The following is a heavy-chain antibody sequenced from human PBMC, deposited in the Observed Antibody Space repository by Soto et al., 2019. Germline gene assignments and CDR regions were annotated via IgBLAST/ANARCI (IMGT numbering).Heavy chain of an antibody. V-gene: IGHV1-24*01. J-gene: IGHJ6*02. CDR1: GYTLTVLS. Sequence: ASVKVSCKVSGYTLTVLSMHLVRQAPGKGLEWMGGFDPEDGETIYAQKFQGRVTMTEDTSTDTAYMELSSLRSEDTAVYYCATAELRGGYYYGMDVWGQGTTVTVSS. CDR3: ATAELRGGYYYGMDV. CDR2: FDPEDGET. D-gene: IGHD1-7*01.